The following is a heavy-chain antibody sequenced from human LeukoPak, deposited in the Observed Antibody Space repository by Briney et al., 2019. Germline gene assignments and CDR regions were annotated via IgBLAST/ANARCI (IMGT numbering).Heavy chain of an antibody. J-gene: IGHJ6*02. CDR1: GFTISNYA. D-gene: IGHD3-9*01. CDR2: ISSNGGST. Sequence: GGSLRLSCSASGFTISNYAMHWVRQAPGKGLEYVSAISSNGGSTYYADSVKGRFTISRDNSKNTLYLQMSSLRAEDTAVYYCVKGMEDYDILTGVLDVWGQGTTVTVSS. CDR3: VKGMEDYDILTGVLDV. V-gene: IGHV3-64D*06.